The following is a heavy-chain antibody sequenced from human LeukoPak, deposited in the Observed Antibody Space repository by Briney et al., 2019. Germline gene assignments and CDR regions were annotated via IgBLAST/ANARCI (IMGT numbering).Heavy chain of an antibody. J-gene: IGHJ1*01. CDR3: AVGATWEYFQH. V-gene: IGHV4-34*01. Sequence: SETLSLTCAVYGGPFSGYYWSWIRQPPGKGLEWIGEINHSGSTNYNPSLKSRVTISVDTSKNQFSLKLSSVTAADTAVYYCAVGATWEYFQHWGQGTLVTVSS. D-gene: IGHD1-26*01. CDR2: INHSGST. CDR1: GGPFSGYY.